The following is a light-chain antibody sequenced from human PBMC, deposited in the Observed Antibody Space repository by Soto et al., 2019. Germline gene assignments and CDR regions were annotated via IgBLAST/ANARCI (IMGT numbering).Light chain of an antibody. CDR2: GAS. Sequence: ETVMTQSPATLSVSPGERATLSCRASQTVSSNLAWYQQKPGQAPRLLIYGASTRATGVPARFSGSGSGTEFTLTISSLQSEDVAVYYCHQYINWPPGTFGQGTKVEIK. CDR1: QTVSSN. CDR3: HQYINWPPGT. V-gene: IGKV3-15*01. J-gene: IGKJ1*01.